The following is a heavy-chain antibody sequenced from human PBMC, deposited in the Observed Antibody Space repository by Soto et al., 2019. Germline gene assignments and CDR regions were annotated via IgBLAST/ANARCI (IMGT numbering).Heavy chain of an antibody. J-gene: IGHJ5*02. CDR3: ARELVVPAASFYWFDP. Sequence: PSETLSLTCTVSGVSISSGGYYWSWIRQHPGKGLEWIGYIYYSGSTYYNPSLKSRVTISVDTSKNQFSLKLSSVTAADTAVYYCARELVVPAASFYWFDPWGQGTLVTVSS. CDR2: IYYSGST. CDR1: GVSISSGGYY. V-gene: IGHV4-31*03. D-gene: IGHD2-2*01.